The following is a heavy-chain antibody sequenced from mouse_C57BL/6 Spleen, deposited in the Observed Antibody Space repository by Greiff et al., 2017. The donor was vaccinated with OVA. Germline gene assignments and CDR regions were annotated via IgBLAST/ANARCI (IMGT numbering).Heavy chain of an antibody. J-gene: IGHJ2*01. D-gene: IGHD2-5*01. CDR1: GYTFTSYW. CDR3: VAYYSNYYFDY. CDR2: IDPSDSYT. V-gene: IGHV1-50*01. Sequence: VQLQQPGAELVKPGASVKLSCKASGYTFTSYWMQWVKQRPGQGLEWIGEIDPSDSYTNYNQKFKGKATLTVDTSSSTAYMQLSSLTSEDSAVYYCVAYYSNYYFDYWGQGTTLTVSS.